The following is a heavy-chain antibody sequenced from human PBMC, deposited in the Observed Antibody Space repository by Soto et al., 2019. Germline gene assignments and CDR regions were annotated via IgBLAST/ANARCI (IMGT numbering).Heavy chain of an antibody. CDR1: GFSLSTSGVG. CDR3: AHARTASPPDSFDY. J-gene: IGHJ4*02. CDR2: IYWDDDK. Sequence: QITLKESGPTLVKPTQTLTLTCTFSGFSLSTSGVGVGWIRQPPGKALEWLALIYWDDDKRYSPSLKSRLTITKDTSKNQVVLTMTNMDPLGTATYYCAHARTASPPDSFDYWGQGTLVTVSS. D-gene: IGHD6-25*01. V-gene: IGHV2-5*02.